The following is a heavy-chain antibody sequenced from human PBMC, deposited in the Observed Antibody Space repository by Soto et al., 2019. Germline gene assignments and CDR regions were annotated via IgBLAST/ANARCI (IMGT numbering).Heavy chain of an antibody. Sequence: QVQLQESGPGLVKPSETLSLTCTVSGGSISSGGYYWSWIRQHPGKGLEWIGYIYYSGSTYYNPSLKSRVTISVDTSKNQFSMKLSSVTAADTAVYYCARGVTMVRAYFDYWGQGTLVTVSS. CDR3: ARGVTMVRAYFDY. V-gene: IGHV4-31*03. J-gene: IGHJ4*02. CDR1: GGSISSGGYY. D-gene: IGHD3-10*01. CDR2: IYYSGST.